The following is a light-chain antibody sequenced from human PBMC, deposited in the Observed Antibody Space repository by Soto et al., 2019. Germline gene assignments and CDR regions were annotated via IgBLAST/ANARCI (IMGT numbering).Light chain of an antibody. V-gene: IGKV1-27*01. J-gene: IGKJ3*01. CDR2: AAS. CDR1: QGIADY. CDR3: QKYNGAPFT. Sequence: DIQMTQSPSSLSASVGDRVTITCRASQGIADYLAWYQQKPGKVPKLLIYAASTLEPGVPSRFSGSGFGTYFTLSISSLQPEDFATYYCQKYNGAPFTFGPGTKVDIK.